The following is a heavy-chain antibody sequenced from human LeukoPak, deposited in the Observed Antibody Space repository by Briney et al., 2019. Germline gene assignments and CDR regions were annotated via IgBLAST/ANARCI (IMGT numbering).Heavy chain of an antibody. CDR1: GFTFSSYA. Sequence: PGRSLRLSCAASGFTFSSYAMHWVRQAPGKGLEWVAVISYDGSNKYYADSVKGRFNISRDNVKNSLFLQMNSLRDEDTTVYYCARSNSSGRGAFDIWGQGTMVSVSS. CDR2: ISYDGSNK. CDR3: ARSNSSGRGAFDI. D-gene: IGHD6-19*01. V-gene: IGHV3-30-3*01. J-gene: IGHJ3*02.